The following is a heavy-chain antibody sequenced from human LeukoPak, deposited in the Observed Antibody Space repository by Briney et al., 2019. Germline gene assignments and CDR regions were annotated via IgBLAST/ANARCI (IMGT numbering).Heavy chain of an antibody. V-gene: IGHV3-53*01. CDR2: IYSGGST. CDR3: ARGPHYDFWSGYSYYFDY. D-gene: IGHD3-3*01. Sequence: PGGSLRLSCAASGFTVSSNYMSWVRQAPGKGLEWVSVIYSGGSTYYADSVKGRFTISRGNSKNTLYLQMNSLRAEDTAVYYCARGPHYDFWSGYSYYFDYWGQGTLVTVSS. J-gene: IGHJ4*02. CDR1: GFTVSSNY.